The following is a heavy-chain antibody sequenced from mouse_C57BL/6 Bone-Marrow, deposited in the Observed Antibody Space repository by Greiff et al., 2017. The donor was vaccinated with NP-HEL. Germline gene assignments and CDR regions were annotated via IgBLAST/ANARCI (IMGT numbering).Heavy chain of an antibody. CDR3: ARSDYYYGSSYRFAY. CDR2: IYPGSGST. V-gene: IGHV1-55*01. J-gene: IGHJ3*01. CDR1: GYTFTSYW. D-gene: IGHD1-1*01. Sequence: QVQLQQPGAELVKPGASVKMSCKASGYTFTSYWITWVKQRPGQGLEWIGDIYPGSGSTNYNEKFKSKATLTVDTSSSTAYMQLSSLTSEDSAVYYCARSDYYYGSSYRFAYWGQGTLVTVSA.